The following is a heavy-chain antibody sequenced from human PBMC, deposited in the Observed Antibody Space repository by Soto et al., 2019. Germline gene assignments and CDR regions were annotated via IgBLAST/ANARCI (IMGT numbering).Heavy chain of an antibody. J-gene: IGHJ4*02. D-gene: IGHD3-22*01. CDR3: ASFGYYRYYFDY. V-gene: IGHV4-39*01. Sequence: QLQLQESGPGLVKPSETLSLTCTVSGGSISSSSYYWGWIRQPPGKGLEWIGSIYYSGSTYYNPFLKSRVTISVDTSKNQFSLKLSSVTAADTAVYYCASFGYYRYYFDYWGQGTLVTVSS. CDR1: GGSISSSSYY. CDR2: IYYSGST.